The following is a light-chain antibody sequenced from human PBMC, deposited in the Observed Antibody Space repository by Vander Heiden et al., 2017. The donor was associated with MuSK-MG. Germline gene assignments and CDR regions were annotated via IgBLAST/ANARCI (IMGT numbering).Light chain of an antibody. J-gene: IGLJ3*02. CDR2: EGS. CDR1: SSDVGSYNL. Sequence: SALPQPASVSGSPGQSITISCSGTSSDVGSYNLVSWYQQHPGKAPKVMIYEGSERPAGVADLFSGSKSGKMATLTISGLQAEDEAEYYGCSHAGGSTWVFGGGTKLTVL. V-gene: IGLV2-23*01. CDR3: CSHAGGSTWV.